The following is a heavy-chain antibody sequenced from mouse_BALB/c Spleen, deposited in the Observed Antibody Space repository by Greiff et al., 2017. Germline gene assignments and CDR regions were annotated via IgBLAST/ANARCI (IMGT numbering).Heavy chain of an antibody. CDR2: ISSGGST. V-gene: IGHV5-6-5*01. Sequence: EVQLVESGGGLVKPGGSLKLSCAASGFTFSSYAMSWVRQTPEKRLEWVASISSGGSTYYPDSVKGRFTISRDNARNILYLQMSSLRSEDTAMYYCARGLGIITTVVTPLDYWGQGTTLTVSS. CDR3: ARGLGIITTVVTPLDY. D-gene: IGHD1-1*01. J-gene: IGHJ2*01. CDR1: GFTFSSYA.